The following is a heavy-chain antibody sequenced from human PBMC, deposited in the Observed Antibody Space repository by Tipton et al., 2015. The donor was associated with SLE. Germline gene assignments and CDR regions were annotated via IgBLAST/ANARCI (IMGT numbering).Heavy chain of an antibody. J-gene: IGHJ6*02. D-gene: IGHD3-3*01. V-gene: IGHV4-59*12. Sequence: PGLVKPSETLSLTCTVSGGSISSYYWSWIRQPPGKGLEWIGYIYYSGSTNYNPSLKSRVTISVDTSKNQFSLKLSSVTAADTAVYYCAGERETGLDFWSGPPYYGMDVWGQGTTVTVSS. CDR2: IYYSGST. CDR1: GGSISSYY. CDR3: AGERETGLDFWSGPPYYGMDV.